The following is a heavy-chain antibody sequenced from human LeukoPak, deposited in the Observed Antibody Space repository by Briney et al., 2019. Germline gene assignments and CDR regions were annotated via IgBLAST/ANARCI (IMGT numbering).Heavy chain of an antibody. Sequence: PGGSLRLSCAASGFTFSSYEMNWVRQAPGKGLEWVSYISSSGSTIYYADSVKGRFTISRDNAKNTLYLQMNSLRAEDTAVYYCARAGYYDSSGVDYWGQGTLVTVSS. J-gene: IGHJ4*02. V-gene: IGHV3-48*03. CDR2: ISSSGSTI. D-gene: IGHD3-22*01. CDR1: GFTFSSYE. CDR3: ARAGYYDSSGVDY.